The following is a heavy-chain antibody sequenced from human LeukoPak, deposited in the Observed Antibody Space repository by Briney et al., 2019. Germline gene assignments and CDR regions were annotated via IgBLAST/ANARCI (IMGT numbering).Heavy chain of an antibody. CDR2: ISSSSSYI. Sequence: GGSLRLSCATSGFIFSSYEMNWVRQAPGKGLEWVSFISSSSSYIYYVDSVKGRFTISRDNAKNSLYLQMNSLRAEDTAVYYCARAPGYRGFLDYWGQGNLVTVSS. J-gene: IGHJ4*02. D-gene: IGHD5-18*01. CDR1: GFIFSSYE. V-gene: IGHV3-21*01. CDR3: ARAPGYRGFLDY.